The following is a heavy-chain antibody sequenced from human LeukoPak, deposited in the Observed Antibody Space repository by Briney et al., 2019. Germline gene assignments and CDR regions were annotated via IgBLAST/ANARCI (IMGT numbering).Heavy chain of an antibody. CDR2: ISSSSSYI. D-gene: IGHD6-13*01. Sequence: PGGSLRLSCAASGFTFSSYSMNWVRQAPGKGLEWVSSISSSSSYIYYADSVKGRFTISRDNAKNSLYLQMNSLRAEDTAVYYCARLGGSIAAAFDYWGQGTLVTVSS. V-gene: IGHV3-21*01. CDR3: ARLGGSIAAAFDY. J-gene: IGHJ4*02. CDR1: GFTFSSYS.